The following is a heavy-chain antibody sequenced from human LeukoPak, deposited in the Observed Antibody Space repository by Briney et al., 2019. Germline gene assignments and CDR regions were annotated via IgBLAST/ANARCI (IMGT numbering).Heavy chain of an antibody. CDR3: ARDQRGYSYGYDDY. Sequence: PGGSLRLSCAASGFTFSNYWMSWVRQAPGKGLEWVANIKQDGSEKYYVDSVKGRFTIFRDNAKNSLYLQMNSLRAEDTAIYYCARDQRGYSYGYDDYWGQGTLVTVSS. CDR2: IKQDGSEK. J-gene: IGHJ4*02. V-gene: IGHV3-7*01. D-gene: IGHD5-18*01. CDR1: GFTFSNYW.